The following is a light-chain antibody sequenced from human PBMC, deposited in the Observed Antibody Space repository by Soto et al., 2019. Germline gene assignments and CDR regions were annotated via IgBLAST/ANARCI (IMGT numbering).Light chain of an antibody. CDR2: TAS. Sequence: DIQMTQSPSTLSASVGDRVTITCRASQSISSWLAWYQQKPGKAPKLLIYTASNLEIGVPSRFSGSGFGTEFTLTISSLQPDDFATYYCQQYKSNSGYTFGQGTKLEIK. CDR3: QQYKSNSGYT. CDR1: QSISSW. J-gene: IGKJ2*01. V-gene: IGKV1-5*03.